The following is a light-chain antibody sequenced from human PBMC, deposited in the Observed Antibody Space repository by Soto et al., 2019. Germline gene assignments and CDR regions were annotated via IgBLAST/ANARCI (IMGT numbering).Light chain of an antibody. CDR2: SNN. CDR1: SSNIGSNT. Sequence: QSVLTQPPSASGTPGQRVTISCSGSSSNIGSNTVSWYQQLPGTAPKLLIYSNNQRPSGVPDRFSGSKSGTSASLAISGLQSEDEADYFCAAWDDSLKAVMFGGGTKLTVL. J-gene: IGLJ3*02. V-gene: IGLV1-44*01. CDR3: AAWDDSLKAVM.